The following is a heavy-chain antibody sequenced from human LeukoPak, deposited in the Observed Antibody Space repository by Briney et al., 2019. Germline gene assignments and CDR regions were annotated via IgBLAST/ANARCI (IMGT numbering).Heavy chain of an antibody. J-gene: IGHJ6*04. Sequence: GGSLRLSCAASGFTVSSNYMNWVRQAPGKGLEWVSVMYSGGSTFYGDSVKGRFTISRDNSKNTLYLQMNSLRAEDTAVYYCAREPHSEQQLVRGLVDVWGKGTTVTVSS. CDR2: MYSGGST. CDR1: GFTVSSNY. CDR3: AREPHSEQQLVRGLVDV. V-gene: IGHV3-66*01. D-gene: IGHD6-13*01.